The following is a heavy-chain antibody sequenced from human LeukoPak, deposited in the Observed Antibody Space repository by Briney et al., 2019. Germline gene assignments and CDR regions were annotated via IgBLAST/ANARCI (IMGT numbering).Heavy chain of an antibody. CDR2: ISGSGGST. CDR3: AKEYSGYDHRGPFDY. J-gene: IGHJ4*02. Sequence: HAGGSLRLSCAVSGITLSNYGMSWVRQAPGKGLEWVAGISGSGGSTYYADSVKGRFTISRDNSKNTLYLQMNSLRAEDTAVYYCAKEYSGYDHRGPFDYWGQGTLVTVSS. D-gene: IGHD5-12*01. CDR1: GITLSNYG. V-gene: IGHV3-23*01.